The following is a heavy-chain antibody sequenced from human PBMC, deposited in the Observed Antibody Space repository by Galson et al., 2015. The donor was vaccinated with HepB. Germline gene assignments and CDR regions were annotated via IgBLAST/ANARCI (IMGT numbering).Heavy chain of an antibody. CDR2: MNPNSGHT. J-gene: IGHJ6*01. Sequence: SVKVSCKASGYIFTTYDINWVRQATGQGLEWMGWMNPNSGHTGYAQKFQGRVTMTRNTSISTAYMELSSLRSEDTAVYYCARGPQLSCTSTSCYWSPMDVWGKGPRSPSPQ. D-gene: IGHD2-2*01. V-gene: IGHV1-8*01. CDR3: ARGPQLSCTSTSCYWSPMDV. CDR1: GYIFTTYD.